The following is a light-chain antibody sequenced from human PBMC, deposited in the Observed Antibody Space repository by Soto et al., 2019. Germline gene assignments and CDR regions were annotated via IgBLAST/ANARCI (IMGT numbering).Light chain of an antibody. CDR2: DAS. CDR1: QSISSW. CDR3: QQYNSRGT. V-gene: IGKV1-5*01. Sequence: DIQMTQSPSTLSASVGDRVTITCRASQSISSWLAWYQQKPGKAPKLLIYDASSLESGVPSRFSGSGSGTEFTLTISSLQPDVFATYYCQQYNSRGTFGQGTKVEIK. J-gene: IGKJ1*01.